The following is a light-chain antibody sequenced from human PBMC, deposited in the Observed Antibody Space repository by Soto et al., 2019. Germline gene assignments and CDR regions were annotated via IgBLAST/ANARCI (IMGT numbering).Light chain of an antibody. CDR1: SSDVGGYNY. CDR2: DVS. V-gene: IGLV2-14*01. CDR3: SSYTSSSPPDV. J-gene: IGLJ1*01. Sequence: QSALTQPASVSGSPGQSITISCTGTSSDVGGYNYVSWYQQHPGKAPKLMIYDVSNRPSGVSNRFSGSKSGNTASLTISGLQAEDEADYYCSSYTSSSPPDVFGTGTQLTVL.